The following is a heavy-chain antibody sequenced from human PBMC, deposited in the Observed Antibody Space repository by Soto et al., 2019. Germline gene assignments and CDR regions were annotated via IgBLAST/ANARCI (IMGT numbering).Heavy chain of an antibody. CDR2: IYYSGST. J-gene: IGHJ4*02. Sequence: QLQLQESGPGLVKPSETLSLTCTVSGGSISSSSYYWGWIRQPPGKGLEWIGSIYYSGSTYYNPSLKSRVTISVDTSKNQFSLKLSSVTAADTAVYYCATWRRGSLEVEIDYWGQGTLVTVSS. D-gene: IGHD1-1*01. CDR3: ATWRRGSLEVEIDY. CDR1: GGSISSSSYY. V-gene: IGHV4-39*01.